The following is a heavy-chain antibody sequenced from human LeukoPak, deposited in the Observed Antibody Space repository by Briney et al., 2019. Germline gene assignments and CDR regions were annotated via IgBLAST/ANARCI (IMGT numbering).Heavy chain of an antibody. CDR2: IYSGGST. V-gene: IGHV3-53*01. CDR1: GFTVSSNY. J-gene: IGHJ4*02. D-gene: IGHD6-13*01. Sequence: GGSLRLSCAVSGFTVSSNYMSWVRQAPGKGLEWVSVIYSGGSTYYADSVKGRFTISRDNSKNTLYLQMNSLRAEDTAVYYCAKSRQLVSFKDYWGQGTLVTVSS. CDR3: AKSRQLVSFKDY.